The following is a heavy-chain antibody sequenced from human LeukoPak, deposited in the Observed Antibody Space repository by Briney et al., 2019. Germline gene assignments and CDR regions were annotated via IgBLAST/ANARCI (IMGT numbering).Heavy chain of an antibody. V-gene: IGHV1-46*01. Sequence: EASVKVSCKASGYTFTNYYMHWVRQAPGQGLEWMGILNPSSGSTAYAQKFHGRVTMTRDTSTSTVYMELSSLRSEDTAVYYCARDEATGWFDPWGQGTLVIVFS. J-gene: IGHJ5*02. CDR3: ARDEATGWFDP. D-gene: IGHD5-24*01. CDR2: LNPSSGST. CDR1: GYTFTNYY.